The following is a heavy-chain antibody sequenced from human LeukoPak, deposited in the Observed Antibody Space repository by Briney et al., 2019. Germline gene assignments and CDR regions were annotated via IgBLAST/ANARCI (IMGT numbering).Heavy chain of an antibody. Sequence: GGSLRLSCAASGFTVSSNYVSWVRQVPGKGLELVSVIFTGGTTYYADSVRDRFTISRDNSKNTLLLQMNSLRAEDTAMYYCARGYSSSWYDWGRGTLVTVSS. V-gene: IGHV3-53*01. D-gene: IGHD6-13*01. CDR1: GFTVSSNY. CDR3: ARGYSSSWYD. J-gene: IGHJ4*02. CDR2: IFTGGTT.